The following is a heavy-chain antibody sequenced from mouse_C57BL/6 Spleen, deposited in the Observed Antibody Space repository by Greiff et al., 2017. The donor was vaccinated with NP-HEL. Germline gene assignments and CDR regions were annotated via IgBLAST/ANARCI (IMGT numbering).Heavy chain of an antibody. CDR3: AREEGWFDY. D-gene: IGHD2-3*01. CDR1: GYSFTGYY. CDR2: INPSTGGT. Sequence: VQLKQSGPELVKPGASVKISCKASGYSFTGYYMNWVKQSPEKSLEWIGEINPSTGGTTYNQKFKAKATLTVDKSSSPAYMQLKSLTSEDSAVYYCAREEGWFDYWGQGTTLTVSS. V-gene: IGHV1-42*01. J-gene: IGHJ2*01.